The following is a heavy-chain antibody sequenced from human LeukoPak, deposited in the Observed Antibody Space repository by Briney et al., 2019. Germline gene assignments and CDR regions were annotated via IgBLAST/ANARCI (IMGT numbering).Heavy chain of an antibody. D-gene: IGHD3-10*01. CDR3: ARGRITMVRENYYYYGMDV. V-gene: IGHV1-69*04. J-gene: IGHJ6*02. CDR2: IIPIFGIA. Sequence: SVKVSCKASRGTFSSYAISWVRQAPGQGLEWMGRIIPIFGIANYAQKFQGRVTITADKSTSTAYMELSSLRSEDTAVYYCARGRITMVRENYYYYGMDVWGQGTTVTVSS. CDR1: RGTFSSYA.